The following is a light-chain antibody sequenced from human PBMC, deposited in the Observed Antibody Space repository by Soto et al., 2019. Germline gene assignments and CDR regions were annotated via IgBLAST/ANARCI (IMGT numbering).Light chain of an antibody. Sequence: DIQMTQSPSSLSASVGDRVTITCRASQSITNSLNWYQHKPGKAPTLVVYAASSLQSGVPPRFSGSGSGTDFTLTISSLQPEDFATYFCQQGHSMPFTFGPGTKVDIK. CDR3: QQGHSMPFT. V-gene: IGKV1-39*01. CDR1: QSITNS. J-gene: IGKJ3*01. CDR2: AAS.